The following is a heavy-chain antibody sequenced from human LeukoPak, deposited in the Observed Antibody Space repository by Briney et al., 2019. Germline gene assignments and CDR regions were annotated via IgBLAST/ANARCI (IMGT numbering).Heavy chain of an antibody. Sequence: KASETLSLTCTVSGGSISSYYWSWIRQPPGKGLEWIGFIYYSGVTNHNPSLKSRVTISVDTSKSQFSLRLSSVTAADTAVYYCARSITTNPFDYWGQGTLVTVSS. CDR3: ARSITTNPFDY. CDR1: GGSISSYY. V-gene: IGHV4-59*01. D-gene: IGHD6-6*01. J-gene: IGHJ4*02. CDR2: IYYSGVT.